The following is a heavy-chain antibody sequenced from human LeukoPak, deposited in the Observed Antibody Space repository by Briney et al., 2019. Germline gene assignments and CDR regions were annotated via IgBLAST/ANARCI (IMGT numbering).Heavy chain of an antibody. CDR3: ARLRIAAVGTLSSPWYYFDY. D-gene: IGHD6-13*01. Sequence: GESLKISCKGSGYSFTSYWIGWGRQMPGKGLEGMGIIYPGDSDTRYSPSFQGQVTIPPDKSINTAYLQWSSLKASETAMYYCARLRIAAVGTLSSPWYYFDYWGQGTLVTVSS. J-gene: IGHJ4*02. CDR1: GYSFTSYW. V-gene: IGHV5-51*01. CDR2: IYPGDSDT.